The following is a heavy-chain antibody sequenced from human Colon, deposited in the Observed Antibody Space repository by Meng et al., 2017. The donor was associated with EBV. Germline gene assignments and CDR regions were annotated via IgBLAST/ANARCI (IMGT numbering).Heavy chain of an antibody. Sequence: QVQPQEWGAGLLRPSETLSLPFAVYGGSFSGYYWSGIRQPPGQGLEWIGEINHSGSTHYNPSLKSRLTLSVDTSKNQFSLKLSSVTAADTAVYYCAKSDWNDLNYFDPWGQGTLVTVSS. J-gene: IGHJ5*02. CDR2: INHSGST. CDR3: AKSDWNDLNYFDP. V-gene: IGHV4-34*01. CDR1: GGSFSGYY. D-gene: IGHD1-1*01.